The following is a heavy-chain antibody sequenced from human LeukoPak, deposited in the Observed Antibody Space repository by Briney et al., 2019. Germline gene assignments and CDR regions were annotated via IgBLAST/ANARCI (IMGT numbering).Heavy chain of an antibody. CDR3: ARTGVVTDFDY. V-gene: IGHV4-59*08. Sequence: TSETLSLTCTVSGGSISSHYWSWIRQPPGKGLEWIGYIYYSGSTNYNPSLKSRVTISVDTSKNQFSLKLSSVTAADTAVYYCARTGVVTDFDYWGQGTLVTVSS. CDR1: GGSISSHY. CDR2: IYYSGST. J-gene: IGHJ4*02. D-gene: IGHD3-22*01.